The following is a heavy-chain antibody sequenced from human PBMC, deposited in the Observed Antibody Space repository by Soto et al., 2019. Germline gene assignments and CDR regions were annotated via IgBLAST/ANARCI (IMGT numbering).Heavy chain of an antibody. Sequence: PGGSLRLSCAASGFTFSSYAMHWVRQAPGKGLEWVAVISYDGSNKYYADSVKGRFTISRDNSKNTLYLQMNSLRAEDTAVYYCATQQITYYYDSSGYYHGAFDIWGQGTMVTV. CDR1: GFTFSSYA. D-gene: IGHD3-22*01. J-gene: IGHJ3*02. CDR2: ISYDGSNK. V-gene: IGHV3-30-3*01. CDR3: ATQQITYYYDSSGYYHGAFDI.